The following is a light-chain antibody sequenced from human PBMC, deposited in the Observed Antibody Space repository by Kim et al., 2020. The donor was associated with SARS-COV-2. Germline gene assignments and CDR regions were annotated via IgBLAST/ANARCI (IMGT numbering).Light chain of an antibody. V-gene: IGLV2-23*02. CDR3: CSYAGSDTWV. CDR2: DVS. J-gene: IGLJ3*02. Sequence: QSALTQPASVSGSPGQSITISCTGTSSDVGSYNLVSWYQQQPGKAPKLLIFDVSRRPSGISNRFSASKSANTASLTISGLQAEDEANYYCCSYAGSDTWVFGGGTKLTVL. CDR1: SSDVGSYNL.